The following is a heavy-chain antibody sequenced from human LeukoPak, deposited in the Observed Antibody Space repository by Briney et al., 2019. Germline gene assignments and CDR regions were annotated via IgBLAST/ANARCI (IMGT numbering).Heavy chain of an antibody. CDR2: ISYDGNNK. CDR1: GFTFSSYA. Sequence: GGSLRLSCAASGFTFSSYAMHWVRQAPGKGLEWVAVISYDGNNKFYADSVKGRFTISRDNSKHTLYLQMNSLRSEDTAVYYCARRTVAGDYWGQGTLVTVSS. V-gene: IGHV3-30*04. J-gene: IGHJ4*02. D-gene: IGHD6-19*01. CDR3: ARRTVAGDY.